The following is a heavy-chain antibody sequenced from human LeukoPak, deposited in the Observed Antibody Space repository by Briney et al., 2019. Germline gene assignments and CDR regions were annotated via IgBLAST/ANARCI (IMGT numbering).Heavy chain of an antibody. CDR2: IYYSGST. J-gene: IGHJ5*02. CDR3: ARDKNYDSSGYYH. V-gene: IGHV4-39*07. CDR1: GGSISSSSYY. Sequence: PSETLSLTCTVSGGSISSSSYYWGWIRQPPGKGLEWIGSIYYSGSTYYNPSLKSRVTISVDTSKNQFSLKLSSVTAADTAVYYCARDKNYDSSGYYHWGQGTLVTVSS. D-gene: IGHD3-22*01.